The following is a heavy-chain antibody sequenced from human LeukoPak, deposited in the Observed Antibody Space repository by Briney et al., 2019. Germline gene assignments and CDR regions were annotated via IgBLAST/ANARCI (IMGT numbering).Heavy chain of an antibody. CDR2: INAGNGNT. Sequence: ASVKVSCKASGYTFTIYAMHWVRQAPGQRLEWMGWINAGNGNTKYSQKFQGRVAITRDTSASTAYMELSSLRSEDTAVYYCARDPAVAGTSDYYYYGMDVWGQGTTVTVSS. CDR3: ARDPAVAGTSDYYYYGMDV. CDR1: GYTFTIYA. J-gene: IGHJ6*02. D-gene: IGHD6-19*01. V-gene: IGHV1-3*01.